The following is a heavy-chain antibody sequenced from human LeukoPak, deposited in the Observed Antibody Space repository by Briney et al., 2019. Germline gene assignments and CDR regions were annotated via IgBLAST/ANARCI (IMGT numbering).Heavy chain of an antibody. CDR2: INPNSGGT. V-gene: IGHV1-2*02. J-gene: IGHJ4*02. D-gene: IGHD4-23*01. CDR3: ARESTVVTSFDY. Sequence: GASVKVSCKASGYTFTGYYMHWVRQAPGQGLEWMGWINPNSGGTNYAQKFQGRVTMTRDTSISTAYMELSRLRSDDTTVYYCARESTVVTSFDYWGQGTLVTVSS. CDR1: GYTFTGYY.